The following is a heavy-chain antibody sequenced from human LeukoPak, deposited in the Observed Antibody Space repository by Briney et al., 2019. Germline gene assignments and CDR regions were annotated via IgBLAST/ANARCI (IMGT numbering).Heavy chain of an antibody. D-gene: IGHD6-19*01. Sequence: QSGGSLRLSCAASGFTFSGSAMHWVRQASGKGLEWVGRIRSKANSYATAYAASVKGRFTISRDDSKNTAYLQMNSLKTEDTAVYYCTRQPGIAVAGTLPCYYYGMDVWGQGTTVTVSS. CDR2: IRSKANSYAT. V-gene: IGHV3-73*01. CDR3: TRQPGIAVAGTLPCYYYGMDV. CDR1: GFTFSGSA. J-gene: IGHJ6*02.